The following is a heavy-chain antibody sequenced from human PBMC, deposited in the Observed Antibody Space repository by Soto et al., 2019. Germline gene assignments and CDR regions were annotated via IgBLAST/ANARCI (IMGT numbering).Heavy chain of an antibody. CDR1: GFTFSRYT. J-gene: IGHJ4*02. Sequence: PGGSLRLSCAASGFTFSRYTMNWVRQAPGKGLEWVSVISGSGGGTYYADSVKGRFSISRDNSKNTLYLQMNSLRAEDTALFYCARIGSGSYTDYWGQGTLVSVCS. D-gene: IGHD3-10*01. CDR2: ISGSGGGT. V-gene: IGHV3-23*01. CDR3: ARIGSGSYTDY.